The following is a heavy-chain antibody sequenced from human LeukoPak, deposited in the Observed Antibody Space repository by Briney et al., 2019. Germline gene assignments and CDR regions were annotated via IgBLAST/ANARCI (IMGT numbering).Heavy chain of an antibody. CDR2: IYYSGST. CDR1: GGSISSYY. CDR3: ASSVVTPEYFQH. V-gene: IGHV4-59*08. Sequence: SETLSLTCTVSGGSISSYYWSWIRQPPGKGLEWIGYIYYSGSTNYNPSLKSRVTISVDTSKNQFSLKLSSVTAADTAVYYCASSVVTPEYFQHWGQGTLVTVSS. J-gene: IGHJ1*01. D-gene: IGHD2-21*02.